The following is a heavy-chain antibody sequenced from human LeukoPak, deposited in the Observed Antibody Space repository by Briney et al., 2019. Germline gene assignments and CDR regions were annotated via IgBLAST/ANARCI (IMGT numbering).Heavy chain of an antibody. D-gene: IGHD3-10*01. J-gene: IGHJ4*02. V-gene: IGHV4-59*13. CDR3: AREANYYGSGSYFEGTFDY. CDR1: GVSITTYY. Sequence: PSETLSLTCTVSGVSITTYYWSWIRQPPGKGLEWIGYIYHSGSTNYNPSLKSRVTISVDTSKNEFSLKPTSVTAADTAVYYCAREANYYGSGSYFEGTFDYWGQGSLVTVSS. CDR2: IYHSGST.